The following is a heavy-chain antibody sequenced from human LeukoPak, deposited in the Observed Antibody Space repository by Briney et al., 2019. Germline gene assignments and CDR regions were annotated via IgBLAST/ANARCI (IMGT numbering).Heavy chain of an antibody. J-gene: IGHJ4*02. CDR1: GFTFSSYS. CDR3: ARDSKAMVTTDY. D-gene: IGHD5-18*01. CDR2: ISSSSSTI. V-gene: IGHV3-48*04. Sequence: GGSLRLSCAASGFTFSSYSMNWVRQAPGKGLEWVSYISSSSSTINYADSVKGRFTISRDNAKNSLYLQMNSLRAEDTAVYYCARDSKAMVTTDYWGQGTLVTVSS.